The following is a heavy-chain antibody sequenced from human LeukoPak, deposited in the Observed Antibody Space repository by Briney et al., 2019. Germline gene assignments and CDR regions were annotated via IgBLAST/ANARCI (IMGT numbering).Heavy chain of an antibody. Sequence: PSETLSLTCAVSGGSISSSSYYWGWIRQPPGKGLEWIGSIYYSGSTNYNPSLKSRVTISVDTSKNQFSLKLSSVTAADTAVYYCARDLPGGYSDYWGQGTLVTVSS. CDR1: GGSISSSSYY. J-gene: IGHJ4*02. CDR3: ARDLPGGYSDY. D-gene: IGHD3-22*01. V-gene: IGHV4-39*07. CDR2: IYYSGST.